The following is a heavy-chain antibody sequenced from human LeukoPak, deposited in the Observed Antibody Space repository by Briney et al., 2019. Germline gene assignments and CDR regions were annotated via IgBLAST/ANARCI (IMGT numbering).Heavy chain of an antibody. D-gene: IGHD3-10*01. J-gene: IGHJ4*02. CDR2: MNPNSGNT. CDR1: GYTFTSYD. CDR3: AAVNYYGSGSYYNPVFDY. V-gene: IGHV1-8*03. Sequence: ASVKVSCKASGYTFTSYDINWVRQATGQGLEWMGWMNPNSGNTGYAQKFQGRVTITRDMSTSTAYMELSSLRSEDTAVYYCAAVNYYGSGSYYNPVFDYWGQGTLVTVSS.